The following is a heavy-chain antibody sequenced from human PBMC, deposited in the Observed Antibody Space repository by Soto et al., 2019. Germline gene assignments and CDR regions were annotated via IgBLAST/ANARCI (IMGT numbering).Heavy chain of an antibody. CDR1: GGSISSGGYY. Sequence: PSETLSLTCTVSGGSISSGGYYWSWIRQHPGKGLEWIGYIYYSGSTYYNPSLKSRVTISVDTSKNQFSLEVSSVTAADTAVYYCARERSYYESSGYSYFDYWGPGTLVTVSS. J-gene: IGHJ4*02. D-gene: IGHD3-22*01. CDR2: IYYSGST. CDR3: ARERSYYESSGYSYFDY. V-gene: IGHV4-31*03.